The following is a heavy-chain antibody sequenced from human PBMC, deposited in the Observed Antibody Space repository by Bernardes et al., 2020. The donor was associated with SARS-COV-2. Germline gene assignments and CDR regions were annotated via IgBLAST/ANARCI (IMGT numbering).Heavy chain of an antibody. CDR1: GYTFTSYG. CDR2: ISAYNGNT. J-gene: IGHJ6*02. Sequence: AAVKDSCKASGYTFTSYGISWVRQAPGKGLEWMGWISAYNGNTNYAQKLQGRVTMTTDTSTSTAYMELRSLRSDDTAVYYCARDCSSTSCYRAPYYYYGMDVWGQGTTVTVSS. D-gene: IGHD2-2*01. V-gene: IGHV1-18*01. CDR3: ARDCSSTSCYRAPYYYYGMDV.